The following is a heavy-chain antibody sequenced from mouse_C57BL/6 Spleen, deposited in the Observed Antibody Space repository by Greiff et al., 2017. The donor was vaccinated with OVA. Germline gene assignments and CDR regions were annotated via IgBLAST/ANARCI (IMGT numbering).Heavy chain of an antibody. CDR2: ISSGGSYT. V-gene: IGHV5-6*01. J-gene: IGHJ2*01. D-gene: IGHD2-4*01. Sequence: EVQLVESGGDLVKPGGSLKLSCAASGFTFSSYGMSWVRQTPDKRLEWVATISSGGSYTYYPESVKGRSTITRDKAKNTLYLQMSSLKSEDTAVYYCAKHMITPSYYIDYWGQGTTLTVSS. CDR3: AKHMITPSYYIDY. CDR1: GFTFSSYG.